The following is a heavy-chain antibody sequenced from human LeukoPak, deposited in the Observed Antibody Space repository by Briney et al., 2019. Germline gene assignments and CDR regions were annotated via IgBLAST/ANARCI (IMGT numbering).Heavy chain of an antibody. CDR1: GLTLSSFA. D-gene: IGHD5-12*01. J-gene: IGHJ3*02. Sequence: GGSLRLSCAASGLTLSSFAMHWVRQAPGKGLEWVADISSNGGDKYYADSVRGRFTISRDTSENTLYLQMNSLRAEDTAVYYCATEKESGYGAFDIWGQGTMVTVSS. CDR3: ATEKESGYGAFDI. V-gene: IGHV3-30*04. CDR2: ISSNGGDK.